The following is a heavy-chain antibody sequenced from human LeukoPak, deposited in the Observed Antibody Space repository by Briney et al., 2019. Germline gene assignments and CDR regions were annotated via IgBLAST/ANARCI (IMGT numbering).Heavy chain of an antibody. CDR2: IYPGDSDT. J-gene: IGHJ3*02. Sequence: GESLKISCKGSGYSFTSYWIGWVRQMPGKGLGWMGIIYPGDSDTRYSPSFQGQVTISADKSISTAYLQWSSLKASDTAMYYCARLKYCSSTSCPGDAFDIWGQGTMVTVSS. CDR3: ARLKYCSSTSCPGDAFDI. CDR1: GYSFTSYW. V-gene: IGHV5-51*01. D-gene: IGHD2-2*01.